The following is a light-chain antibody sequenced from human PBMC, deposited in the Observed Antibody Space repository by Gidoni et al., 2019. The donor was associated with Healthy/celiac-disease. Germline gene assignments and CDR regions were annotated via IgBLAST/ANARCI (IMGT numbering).Light chain of an antibody. CDR3: QQRSNWPPT. J-gene: IGKJ1*01. CDR2: DAS. V-gene: IGKV3-11*01. Sequence: IVLTQSPATLSLSPGDRATLSCRASTSVSSYLAWYQQQPGQAPRLLIYDASNRATGIPARFSGSGSGTDFTLTISSLEPEDFAVYYCQQRSNWPPTFGQXTKVEIK. CDR1: TSVSSY.